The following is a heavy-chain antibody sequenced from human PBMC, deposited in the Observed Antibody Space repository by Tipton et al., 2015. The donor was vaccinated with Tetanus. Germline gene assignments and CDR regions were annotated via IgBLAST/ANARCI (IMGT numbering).Heavy chain of an antibody. CDR3: ARGTDFWSGYSGNYYYYGMDV. CDR2: INHSGST. D-gene: IGHD3-3*01. CDR1: GGSFSGYY. V-gene: IGHV4-34*01. J-gene: IGHJ6*02. Sequence: GLVKPSETLSLTCAVYGGSFSGYYWSWIRQPPGKGLEWIGEINHSGSTNYNPSLKSRVTISVDTSKNQFSLKLSSVTAADTAVYYCARGTDFWSGYSGNYYYYGMDVWGQGTTVTVSS.